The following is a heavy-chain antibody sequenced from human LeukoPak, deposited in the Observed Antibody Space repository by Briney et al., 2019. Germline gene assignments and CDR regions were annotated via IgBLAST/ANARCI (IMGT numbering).Heavy chain of an antibody. D-gene: IGHD3-9*01. J-gene: IGHJ4*02. CDR1: GYSLSELS. CDR2: YGPEDGET. V-gene: IGHV1-24*01. Sequence: ASVKVSCKISGYSLSELSMHWVRQAPGQGLEWRGGYGPEDGETIYPQKFQGRVTMTEDTSTETAYMQLSSLRSEDTAVYYCATDSYDREGTYGYWGQGTLVTVSS. CDR3: ATDSYDREGTYGY.